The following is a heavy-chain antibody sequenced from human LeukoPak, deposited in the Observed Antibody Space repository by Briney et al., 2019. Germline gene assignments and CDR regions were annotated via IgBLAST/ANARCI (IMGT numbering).Heavy chain of an antibody. CDR1: GFTFSSYG. V-gene: IGHV3-30*18. Sequence: GRSLRLSCAASGFTFSSYGMHWVRQAPGKGLEWVAVISYDGSNKYYADSVKGRFTISRDNSKNTLYLQMNSLRDEDTAVYYCAKGNWFDPWGQGTLVTVSS. CDR2: ISYDGSNK. CDR3: AKGNWFDP. J-gene: IGHJ5*02.